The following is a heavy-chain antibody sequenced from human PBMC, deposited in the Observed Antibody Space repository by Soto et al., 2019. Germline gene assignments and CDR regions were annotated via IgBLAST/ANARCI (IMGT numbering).Heavy chain of an antibody. CDR1: GYTFTGYY. Sequence: QVQLVQSGAEVKKPGASVKVSCKASGYTFTGYYMHWVRQAPGQGLEWMGWINPNSGGTNYAQKFQGWVTMTRDTSISTAYMELSRLRSDDTAVYYCARGGATTVTKLPVTAEAGWFDPWGQGTLVTVSS. J-gene: IGHJ5*02. CDR2: INPNSGGT. CDR3: ARGGATTVTKLPVTAEAGWFDP. V-gene: IGHV1-2*04. D-gene: IGHD4-17*01.